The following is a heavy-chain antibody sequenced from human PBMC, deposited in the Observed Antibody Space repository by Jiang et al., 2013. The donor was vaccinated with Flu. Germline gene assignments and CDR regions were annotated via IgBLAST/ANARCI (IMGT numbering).Heavy chain of an antibody. CDR1: GYTFTTTG. Sequence: VKVSCKASGYTFTTTGIIWVRQAPGQGLEWMGWISAYNGNTNYVQKVQGRVTMTTDTSTSTAYMELRSLRSDDTAVYFCARGGADRASSHAFDIWGHGTMVTVSS. CDR3: ARGGADRASSHAFDI. V-gene: IGHV1-18*04. J-gene: IGHJ3*02. CDR2: ISAYNGNT. D-gene: IGHD2-15*01.